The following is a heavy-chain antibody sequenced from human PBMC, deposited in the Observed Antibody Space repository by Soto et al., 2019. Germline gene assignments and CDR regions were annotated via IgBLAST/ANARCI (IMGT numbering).Heavy chain of an antibody. CDR3: AKSDYGDYEYYFDY. Sequence: GGSLRLSCAASGFTFSSYAVSWVRQAPGKGLEWVSAISGSGGSTYYADSVKGRFTISRDNSKNTLYLQMNSLRAEDTAVYYCAKSDYGDYEYYFDYWGQGTLVTVSS. V-gene: IGHV3-23*01. J-gene: IGHJ4*02. CDR2: ISGSGGST. CDR1: GFTFSSYA. D-gene: IGHD4-17*01.